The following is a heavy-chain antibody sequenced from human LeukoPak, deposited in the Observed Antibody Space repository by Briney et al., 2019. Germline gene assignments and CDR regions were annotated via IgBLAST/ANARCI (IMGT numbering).Heavy chain of an antibody. J-gene: IGHJ6*02. D-gene: IGHD2-2*02. Sequence: SVKVSCKASGGTFSSYAISWVRQAPGQGLEWMGRIIPILGIANYAQKFQGRVTITADKSTSTAYMELSSLRSEDTAVYYCAGTPGYCSSTSCYTYGMDVWGQGTTVTVSS. V-gene: IGHV1-69*04. CDR1: GGTFSSYA. CDR3: AGTPGYCSSTSCYTYGMDV. CDR2: IIPILGIA.